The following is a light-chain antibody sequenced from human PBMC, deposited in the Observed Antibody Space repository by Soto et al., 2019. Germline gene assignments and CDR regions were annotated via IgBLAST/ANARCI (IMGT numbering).Light chain of an antibody. J-gene: IGKJ1*01. V-gene: IGKV3-20*01. Sequence: EIVLTQSPGTLSLFPGERATLSCRASQSISSSYLAWYQQKPGQAPRLPIYGASNRATGIPDRFSGAGSGTDFNLTISRLEPEDFAVYYCHQYGSAPAWTFGQGTKVEIK. CDR2: GAS. CDR3: HQYGSAPAWT. CDR1: QSISSSY.